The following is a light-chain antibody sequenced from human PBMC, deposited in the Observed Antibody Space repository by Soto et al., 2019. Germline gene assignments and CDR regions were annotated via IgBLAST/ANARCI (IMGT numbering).Light chain of an antibody. Sequence: DIVMTQSPDSLAVSLGERATINRKSSQSVLYSSNNKNYLAWYQQKPGQPPKLLIYWASARESGVPDRFSGSGSGTDFTLTISSLQAEDVAVYYCQQDYSTPWTFGQGTKVEIK. V-gene: IGKV4-1*01. J-gene: IGKJ1*01. CDR3: QQDYSTPWT. CDR2: WAS. CDR1: QSVLYSSNNKNY.